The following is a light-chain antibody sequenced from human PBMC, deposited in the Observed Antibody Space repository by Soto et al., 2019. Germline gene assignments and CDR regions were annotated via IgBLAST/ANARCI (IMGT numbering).Light chain of an antibody. CDR1: SSNIGDSF. CDR3: GTWDKRLSVVV. CDR2: DTQ. V-gene: IGLV1-51*01. Sequence: QSVLTQPPSVSATPGQKVTISCSGSSSNIGDSFVSWYQQFPGKAPRLLIYDTQRRPSGIPDRFSGSKSGTSATLVITGLPTGDEADYDCGTWDKRLSVVVLGGGTKLTVL. J-gene: IGLJ2*01.